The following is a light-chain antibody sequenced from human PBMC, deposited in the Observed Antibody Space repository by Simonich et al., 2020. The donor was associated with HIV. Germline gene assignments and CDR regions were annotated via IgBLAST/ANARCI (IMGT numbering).Light chain of an antibody. V-gene: IGKV4-1*01. CDR1: QSVLSSSNNKNN. CDR2: YAS. CDR3: QQYYSTPWT. J-gene: IGKJ1*01. Sequence: DIVMTQSPDSLSVFLGERATINFKTSQSVLSSSNNKNNLRWYQQKPGPPPTLLIYYASTREAGVPHRIGGGGSGTEFTLTISSLQAEDVAVYYCQQYYSTPWTFGQGTKVEIK.